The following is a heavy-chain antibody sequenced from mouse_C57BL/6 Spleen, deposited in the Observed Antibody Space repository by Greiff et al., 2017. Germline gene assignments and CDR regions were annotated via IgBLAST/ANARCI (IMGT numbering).Heavy chain of an antibody. J-gene: IGHJ1*03. CDR1: GYSITSGYY. CDR3: ARGYYGYFDV. V-gene: IGHV3-6*01. CDR2: ISYDGSN. Sequence: VQLKESGPGLVKPSQSLSLTCSVTGYSITSGYYWNWIRQFPGNKLEWMGYISYDGSNNYNPSLKNRISITRDTSKNQFFLKLNSVTTEDTATYYCARGYYGYFDVWGTGTTVTVSS.